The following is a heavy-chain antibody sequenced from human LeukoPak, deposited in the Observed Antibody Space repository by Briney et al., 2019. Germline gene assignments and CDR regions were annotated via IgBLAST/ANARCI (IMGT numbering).Heavy chain of an antibody. V-gene: IGHV4-59*01. Sequence: PSETLSLTCTVSGGSISSYYWSWIRQPPGKGLEWIGYIYCSGSTNYNPSLKSRVTISVDTSKNQFSLKLSSVTAADTAVYYCARVADTAMEEGGFDYWGQGTLVTVSS. CDR3: ARVADTAMEEGGFDY. CDR1: GGSISSYY. J-gene: IGHJ4*02. CDR2: IYCSGST. D-gene: IGHD5-18*01.